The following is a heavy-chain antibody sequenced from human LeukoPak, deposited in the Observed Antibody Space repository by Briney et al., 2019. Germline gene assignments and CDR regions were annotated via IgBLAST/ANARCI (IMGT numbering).Heavy chain of an antibody. CDR3: ARDGPIAGRSVSLHNDYYYMDV. V-gene: IGHV4-59*01. CDR1: GGSISSYY. CDR2: IYYSGST. J-gene: IGHJ6*03. Sequence: SETLSLTCTVSGGSISSYYWSWVRQPPGKGLEWIGDIYYSGSTNYNPSLTSRVTILVDTSKNQFSLKLSSVTAADTAVYYCARDGPIAGRSVSLHNDYYYMDVWGNGTTVTVSS. D-gene: IGHD6-6*01.